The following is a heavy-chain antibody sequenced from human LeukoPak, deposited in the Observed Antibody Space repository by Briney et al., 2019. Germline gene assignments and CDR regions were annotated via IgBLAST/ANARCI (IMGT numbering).Heavy chain of an antibody. CDR3: AREGYDSSGYYYGW. Sequence: PGGSLRLSCSASGFTFSSYAMHWVRQAPGKGLEYVSAISSNGGSTYYGDSVKGRFTISRDNAKNSLYLQMDSLRAEDTAVYYCAREGYDSSGYYYGWWGQGTLVTVSS. J-gene: IGHJ4*02. D-gene: IGHD3-22*01. CDR2: ISSNGGST. V-gene: IGHV3-64*04. CDR1: GFTFSSYA.